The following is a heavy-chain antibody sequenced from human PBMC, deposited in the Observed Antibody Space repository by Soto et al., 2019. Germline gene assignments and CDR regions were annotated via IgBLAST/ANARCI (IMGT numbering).Heavy chain of an antibody. J-gene: IGHJ4*02. CDR3: ARRNYGEEGYFFDF. CDR2: IYDSGTT. V-gene: IGHV4-4*09. Sequence: QVQLRESGPGLVRPSETLSLTCTVSGGSITGYYWSWIRLPPGKGLEWIGYIYDSGTTTYNAALQSRVSISAETSKNQFSLNLRSVTAADTAIYYCARRNYGEEGYFFDFWGQGVLVTVSS. CDR1: GGSITGYY. D-gene: IGHD4-17*01.